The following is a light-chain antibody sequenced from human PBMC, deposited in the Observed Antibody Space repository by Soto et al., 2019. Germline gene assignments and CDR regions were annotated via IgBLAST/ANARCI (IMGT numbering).Light chain of an antibody. CDR2: DVS. J-gene: IGLJ1*01. CDR3: SSYAGSSTHV. CDR1: SSDVGAYTF. Sequence: QSALTQPASVSGSPGQSITISCTGTSSDVGAYTFVSWYQQHPDKVPKLMIFDVSSRPSGVTDRFSGSKSGNTASLTISGRQPEDEADYYCSSYAGSSTHVFGSGTKLTVL. V-gene: IGLV2-14*03.